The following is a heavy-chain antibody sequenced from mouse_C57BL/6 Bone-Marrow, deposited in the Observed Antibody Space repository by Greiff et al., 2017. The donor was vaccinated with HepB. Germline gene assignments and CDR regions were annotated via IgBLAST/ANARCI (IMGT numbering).Heavy chain of an antibody. CDR3: ARIFITTVDYFDY. Sequence: QVQLQQSGAELARPGASVKLSCKASGYTFTSYGISWVKQRTGQGLEWIGEIYPRSGNTYYNEKFKGKATLTADKSSSTPYMELRSLTSEDSAVYVCARIFITTVDYFDYCDRGTTLTLSS. CDR2: IYPRSGNT. V-gene: IGHV1-81*01. D-gene: IGHD1-1*01. CDR1: GYTFTSYG. J-gene: IGHJ2*01.